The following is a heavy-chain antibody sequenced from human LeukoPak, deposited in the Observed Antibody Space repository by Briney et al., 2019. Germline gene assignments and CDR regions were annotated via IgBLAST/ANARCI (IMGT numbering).Heavy chain of an antibody. D-gene: IGHD3-3*01. V-gene: IGHV3-30*02. J-gene: IGHJ4*02. CDR1: GFTFSLYG. CDR3: ARFDYWSGFYPLDH. Sequence: GSLRLSCAASGFTFSLYGIQWVRQAPGKGLQWVAFIRYDASNEYYVDSVKGRFTISRDNSENTLYLQMNSLRTEDTAVYYCARFDYWSGFYPLDHWGQGTLVTVSS. CDR2: IRYDASNE.